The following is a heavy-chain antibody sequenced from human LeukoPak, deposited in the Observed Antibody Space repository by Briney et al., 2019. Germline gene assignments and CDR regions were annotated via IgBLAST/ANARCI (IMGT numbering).Heavy chain of an antibody. J-gene: IGHJ5*02. V-gene: IGHV4-59*08. CDR3: ARRVLGYDSSGYSIWFDP. CDR2: IYYSGGT. CDR1: GGSYSTYY. D-gene: IGHD3-22*01. Sequence: PSETLSLTCTVSGGSYSTYYWSLIRQPPGKGLEWIGYIYYSGGTNYNPSLKSRVTISVDTSKNQFSLKLSSVTAADTAVYYCARRVLGYDSSGYSIWFDPWGQGTLVTVSS.